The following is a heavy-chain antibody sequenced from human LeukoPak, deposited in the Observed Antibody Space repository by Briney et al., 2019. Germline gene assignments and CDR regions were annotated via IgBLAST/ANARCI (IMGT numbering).Heavy chain of an antibody. D-gene: IGHD6-13*01. CDR3: ARDTSSYSSSWYWGIDY. CDR2: IQYDVSNK. Sequence: GGSLRLSCAASGFTFNNYAMHWVRQAPGKGLEWVAFIQYDVSNKWYADSVRGRFTISRDNSKNTLYLQMNSLRAEDTAVYYCARDTSSYSSSWYWGIDYWGQGTLVTVSS. V-gene: IGHV3-30*02. J-gene: IGHJ4*02. CDR1: GFTFNNYA.